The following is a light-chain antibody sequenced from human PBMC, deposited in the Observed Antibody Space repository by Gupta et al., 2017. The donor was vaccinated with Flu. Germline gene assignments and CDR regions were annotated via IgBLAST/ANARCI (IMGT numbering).Light chain of an antibody. CDR2: YKSDADK. J-gene: IGLJ1*01. Sequence: AVLTQPSPLSASPGASASLTCTLRSGINVGTYRIYWYQQKPGSHPQYLLRYKSDADKQQGSGVPSRFSGSKDASANAGILLISGLQSEDDSDYYCMIWHSSAYVFGTGTKVTVL. CDR1: SGINVGTYR. CDR3: MIWHSSAYV. V-gene: IGLV5-45*02.